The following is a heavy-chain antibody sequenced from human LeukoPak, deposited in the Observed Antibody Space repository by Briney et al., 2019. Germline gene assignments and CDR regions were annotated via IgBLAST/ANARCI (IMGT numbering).Heavy chain of an antibody. V-gene: IGHV3-23*01. D-gene: IGHD2-15*01. CDR2: ISGSGGST. CDR1: GFTFSSYA. J-gene: IGHJ6*03. CDR3: AKTHGPYCSGGTCLDHYYYMGV. Sequence: GSLRLSCAASGFTFSSYAMSWVRQAPGKGLEWVSAISGSGGSTYYADSVKGRFSISRDNPKSTLYLQMYSLRLEDTAIYYCAKTHGPYCSGGTCLDHYYYMGVWGKGTTVTVSS.